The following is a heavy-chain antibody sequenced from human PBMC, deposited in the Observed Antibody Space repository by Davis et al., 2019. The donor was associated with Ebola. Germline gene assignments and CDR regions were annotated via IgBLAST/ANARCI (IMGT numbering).Heavy chain of an antibody. CDR3: ARDRFVWYSNPHWFDP. CDR2: INPSGGST. J-gene: IGHJ5*02. Sequence: ASVKVSCKASGYTFNSYYIHWVRQAPGQGLEWMGIINPSGGSTSYAQKFQGRVTMTRDTSTSTVYMELSSLRSEDTAVYYCARDRFVWYSNPHWFDPWGQGTLVTVSS. CDR1: GYTFNSYY. D-gene: IGHD4-11*01. V-gene: IGHV1-46*02.